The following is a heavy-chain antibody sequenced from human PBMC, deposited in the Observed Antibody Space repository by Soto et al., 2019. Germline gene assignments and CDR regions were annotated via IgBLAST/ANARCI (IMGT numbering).Heavy chain of an antibody. Sequence: QVQLVQSGAEVRQPASSVKVSCKTSGGTFSSYDISWVRQAPGQGLEWMGGIVPIVDTSTYAQKFQGRVPMTAEESTSTVYMELSSLRSDDTAVYYCVRVVAIPGYPDNWGQGTLVTVSS. CDR3: VRVVAIPGYPDN. D-gene: IGHD5-12*01. J-gene: IGHJ4*02. CDR2: IVPIVDTS. V-gene: IGHV1-69*12. CDR1: GGTFSSYD.